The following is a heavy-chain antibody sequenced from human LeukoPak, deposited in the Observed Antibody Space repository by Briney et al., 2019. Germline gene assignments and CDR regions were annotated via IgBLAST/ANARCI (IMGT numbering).Heavy chain of an antibody. CDR1: GGSISSGGYY. CDR3: ARVQVVVNFGAFDI. Sequence: SETLSLTCTVSGGSISSGGYYWSWIRQHPGKDLEWIGYIYYSGSTYYNPSLKSRVTISVDTSKNQFSLKLSSVTAADTAVYYCARVQVVVNFGAFDIWGQGTMVTVSS. J-gene: IGHJ3*02. CDR2: IYYSGST. D-gene: IGHD3-22*01. V-gene: IGHV4-31*03.